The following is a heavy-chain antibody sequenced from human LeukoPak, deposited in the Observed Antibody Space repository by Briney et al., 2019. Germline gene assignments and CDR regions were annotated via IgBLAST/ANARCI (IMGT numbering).Heavy chain of an antibody. Sequence: GSLRLSCAASGFTFSSYWMSWVRQAPGKGLEWVANIKQDGSEKYYVDSVKGRFTISRDNAKNSLYLQMNSLRAEDTAVYYCARGIWDSSGWYDAATYWGQGTLVTVSS. CDR3: ARGIWDSSGWYDAATY. CDR2: IKQDGSEK. D-gene: IGHD6-19*01. V-gene: IGHV3-7*01. J-gene: IGHJ4*02. CDR1: GFTFSSYW.